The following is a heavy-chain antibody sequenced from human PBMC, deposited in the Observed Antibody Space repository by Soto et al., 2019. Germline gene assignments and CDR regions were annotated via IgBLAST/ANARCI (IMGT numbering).Heavy chain of an antibody. CDR1: GFTFSTYA. CDR3: AIERPRRTSVYIFDY. CDR2: VSASGLNT. J-gene: IGHJ4*02. D-gene: IGHD3-16*02. Sequence: EVQLLESGGKLVQPGGSLTLSCAASGFTFSTYAMAWVRQAPGKGLEWVSGVSASGLNTDYADPVKGRFYISRDNSKNTVCLHMNSLKAEDTPLYYCAIERPRRTSVYIFDYWGQGTPVTVSS. V-gene: IGHV3-23*01.